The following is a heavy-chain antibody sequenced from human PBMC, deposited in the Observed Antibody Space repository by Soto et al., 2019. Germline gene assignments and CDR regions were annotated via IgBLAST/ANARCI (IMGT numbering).Heavy chain of an antibody. CDR2: IYHSGST. V-gene: IGHV4-4*02. CDR1: SGSISSSNW. J-gene: IGHJ5*02. CDR3: ARVVSDFVVVKFPFDP. Sequence: PSETLSLTCAVSSGSISSSNWWSWVRQPPGKGLEWIGEIYHSGSTNYNPSLKSRVTISVDKSKNQFSLKLSSVTAADTAVYYCARVVSDFVVVKFPFDPWGQGTLVTVS. D-gene: IGHD2-15*01.